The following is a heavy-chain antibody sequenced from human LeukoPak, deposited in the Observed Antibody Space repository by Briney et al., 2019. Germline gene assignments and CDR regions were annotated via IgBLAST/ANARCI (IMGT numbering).Heavy chain of an antibody. J-gene: IGHJ3*02. V-gene: IGHV2-70*11. CDR1: GFSLSTSGMC. CDR2: IDLDDDK. Sequence: RESGPALVKPTQTLTLTCTFSGFSLSTSGMCVSWIRQPPGKALEWLARIDLDDDKYYSTSLKTRLTISKDTSKNQVVLTMTNMDPVDTATYYCARITAARLYAFDIWGQGTMVTVSS. CDR3: ARITAARLYAFDI. D-gene: IGHD6-6*01.